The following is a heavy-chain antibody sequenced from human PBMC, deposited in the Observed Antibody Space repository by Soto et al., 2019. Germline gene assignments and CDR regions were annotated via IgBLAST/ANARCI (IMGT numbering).Heavy chain of an antibody. D-gene: IGHD3-16*01. V-gene: IGHV6-1*01. Sequence: SQTLSLTCAISGDSVSGNSAAWNWIRQSPSRGLEWLGRTYYRSKWYNDYSVSVKSRITVTPDTSKNQFSLNLKSVTPEDTAVYYCARGFTYYESSDSYFDYWGQGDLVTVSS. CDR2: TYYRSKWYN. J-gene: IGHJ4*02. CDR1: GDSVSGNSAA. CDR3: ARGFTYYESSDSYFDY.